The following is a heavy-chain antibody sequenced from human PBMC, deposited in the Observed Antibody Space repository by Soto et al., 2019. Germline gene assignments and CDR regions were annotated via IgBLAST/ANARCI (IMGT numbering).Heavy chain of an antibody. Sequence: QVQLVESGGGVVQPGRSLRLSCAASGFTFSSYGMHWVRQAPGKGLEWVAVISYDGSNKYYADSVKGRFTISRDNSKNTLYLQMNSLRAVDTAVYYCAKGGRVVGATTPDFDYWGQGTLVTVSS. CDR2: ISYDGSNK. CDR1: GFTFSSYG. CDR3: AKGGRVVGATTPDFDY. D-gene: IGHD1-26*01. V-gene: IGHV3-30*18. J-gene: IGHJ4*02.